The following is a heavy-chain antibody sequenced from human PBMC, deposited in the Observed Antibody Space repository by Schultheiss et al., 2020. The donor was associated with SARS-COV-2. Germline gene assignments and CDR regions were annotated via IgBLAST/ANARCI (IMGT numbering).Heavy chain of an antibody. CDR2: INHSGST. J-gene: IGHJ6*02. V-gene: IGHV4-34*01. Sequence: SQTLSLTCAVYGGSFSGYYWGWIRQPQGKGLEWIGDINHSGSTNYNPSLKSRVTISVDTSKNQFSLKLSSVTAADTTVYYCARGRTNLVVPAAMAYYYYGMDVWGQGTTVTVSS. CDR3: ARGRTNLVVPAAMAYYYYGMDV. CDR1: GGSFSGYY. D-gene: IGHD2-2*01.